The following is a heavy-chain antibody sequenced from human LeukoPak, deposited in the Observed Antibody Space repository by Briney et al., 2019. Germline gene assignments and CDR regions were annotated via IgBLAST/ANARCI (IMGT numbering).Heavy chain of an antibody. CDR3: ASVYKHGMDV. J-gene: IGHJ6*02. D-gene: IGHD5-24*01. Sequence: GASVKVSCNASGYTVTSYYMHWVRQAPGQGLEWMAILNPSGGSSNYAQKFQGRATLTRATSTGTVYMELSSLRSEDTAVYYCASVYKHGMDVWGQGTTVIVSS. V-gene: IGHV1-46*01. CDR1: GYTVTSYY. CDR2: LNPSGGSS.